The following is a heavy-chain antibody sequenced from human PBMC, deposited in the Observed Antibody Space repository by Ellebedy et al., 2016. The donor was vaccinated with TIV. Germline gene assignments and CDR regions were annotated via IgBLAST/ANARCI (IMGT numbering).Heavy chain of an antibody. Sequence: AASVKVSCKASGYTFSSSFMHWVRQAPGQGLEWMGWISAYNGNTTSAQKLQGRVTMTTDTSTSTAYMELRSLRSDDTAVYYCARVYYDFWSGYYYFDYWGQGTLVTVSS. CDR1: GYTFSSSF. CDR3: ARVYYDFWSGYYYFDY. CDR2: ISAYNGNT. J-gene: IGHJ4*02. D-gene: IGHD3-3*01. V-gene: IGHV1-18*04.